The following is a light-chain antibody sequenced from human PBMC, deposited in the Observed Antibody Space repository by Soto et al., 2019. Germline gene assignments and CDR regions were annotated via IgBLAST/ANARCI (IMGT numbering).Light chain of an antibody. V-gene: IGKV3-11*01. CDR2: DIF. Sequence: EIVLTQSPATLSLSPGERATLSCRASQSVSSYLAWYQQKPGQAPRLLIYDIFKRPTGIPARFSGSGSGPDFTLTISRLEPEDFAVYYCQQSGYSPITFGQGTRLENK. CDR3: QQSGYSPIT. CDR1: QSVSSY. J-gene: IGKJ5*01.